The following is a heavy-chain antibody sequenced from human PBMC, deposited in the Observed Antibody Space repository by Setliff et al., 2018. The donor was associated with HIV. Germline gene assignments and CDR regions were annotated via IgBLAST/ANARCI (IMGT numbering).Heavy chain of an antibody. J-gene: IGHJ4*02. D-gene: IGHD3-10*01. V-gene: IGHV4-34*01. CDR1: GGSFSGYY. Sequence: SETLSLTCAVYGGSFSGYYWSWIRQPPGKGLEWIGEIDHSGSTNYNPSLRSRVIMSMDTSKNQFTLKLSSVNAADTAVYYCARGYGSGSYYPYWGQGTLVTAPQ. CDR3: ARGYGSGSYYPY. CDR2: IDHSGST.